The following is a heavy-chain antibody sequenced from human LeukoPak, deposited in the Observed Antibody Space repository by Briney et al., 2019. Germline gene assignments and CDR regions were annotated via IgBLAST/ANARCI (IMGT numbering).Heavy chain of an antibody. D-gene: IGHD3/OR15-3a*01. CDR2: ISGSGGRT. CDR1: GFTFSTYG. CDR3: AKGRRTGLFYYYMDV. Sequence: GGSLRLSCAASGFTFSTYGMNWVRQAPGEGLQWVSGISGSGGRTDYADSVRGRFATSRDNSKNTLYLQMNSLRVEDTAVYYCAKGRRTGLFYYYMDVWGKGTTVTISS. J-gene: IGHJ6*03. V-gene: IGHV3-23*01.